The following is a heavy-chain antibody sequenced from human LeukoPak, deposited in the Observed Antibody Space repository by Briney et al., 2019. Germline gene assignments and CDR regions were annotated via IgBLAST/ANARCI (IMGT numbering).Heavy chain of an antibody. CDR1: GGSISSHY. J-gene: IGHJ4*02. V-gene: IGHV4-59*11. CDR2: IFHSGST. Sequence: SETLSLTCTVSGGSISSHYWSWIRQPPGKRLEWIGYIFHSGSTNYNPSLKSRVTISVDTSKNQFSLRLTSVTAADTAVYYCVRTNPWDLTYYFDYWGQGTLVTVSS. CDR3: VRTNPWDLTYYFDY. D-gene: IGHD1-14*01.